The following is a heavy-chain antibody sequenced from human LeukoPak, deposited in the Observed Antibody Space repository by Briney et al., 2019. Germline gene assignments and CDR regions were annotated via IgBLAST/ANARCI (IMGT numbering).Heavy chain of an antibody. CDR1: GFTSSTYA. J-gene: IGHJ4*02. Sequence: GGSLRLSCAASGFTSSTYAMGWVRQAPGKGLEWVSAITATSSSTYHADSVQGRFTISRDNPKNTLYLQMNSLSPEETPIYYCAKLFESGTYNNFFHYWGQGTLVTVSS. CDR3: AKLFESGTYNNFFHY. CDR2: ITATSSST. V-gene: IGHV3-23*01. D-gene: IGHD3-10*01.